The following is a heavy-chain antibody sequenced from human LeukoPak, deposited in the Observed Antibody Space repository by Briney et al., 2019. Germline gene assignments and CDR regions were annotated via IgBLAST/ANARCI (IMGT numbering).Heavy chain of an antibody. Sequence: GGSLRLSCAASGFTFSSYEMNWVRQAPGKGLEWVSYISSSGSTIYYADSVKGRFTISRDNAKNSLYLQMNSLRAEDTAVYYCASDCGGGSCYGPYDAFDIWGQGTMVTVSS. CDR3: ASDCGGGSCYGPYDAFDI. D-gene: IGHD2-15*01. CDR1: GFTFSSYE. V-gene: IGHV3-48*03. CDR2: ISSSGSTI. J-gene: IGHJ3*02.